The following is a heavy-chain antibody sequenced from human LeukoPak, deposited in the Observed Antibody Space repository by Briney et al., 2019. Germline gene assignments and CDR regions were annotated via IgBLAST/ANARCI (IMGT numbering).Heavy chain of an antibody. CDR1: GYSFTGYW. Sequence: GESLKISCKGSGYSFTGYWIGWVRQMPGKGLEWMAIIYPDDSDIKYSPSFQGQVTISADKSISTAYLQWSSLKASDTAIYYCARSPRWTFFDYWGQGTLVTVSS. D-gene: IGHD1-1*01. J-gene: IGHJ4*02. V-gene: IGHV5-51*01. CDR2: IYPDDSDI. CDR3: ARSPRWTFFDY.